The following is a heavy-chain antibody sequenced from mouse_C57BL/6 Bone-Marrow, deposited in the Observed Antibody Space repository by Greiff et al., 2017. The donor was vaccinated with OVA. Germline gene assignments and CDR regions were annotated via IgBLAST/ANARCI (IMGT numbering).Heavy chain of an antibody. CDR3: ARGSTPSNPRYYAMDY. D-gene: IGHD2-10*02. Sequence: VQLKQSVAELVRPGASVKLSCTASGFNIKNTYMHWVKQRPEQGLEWIGRIDPANGNTKYAPKFQGKATITADTSSNTAYLQLSSLPSEDTAIYYCARGSTPSNPRYYAMDYWGQGTSVTVSS. CDR1: GFNIKNTY. V-gene: IGHV14-3*01. J-gene: IGHJ4*01. CDR2: IDPANGNT.